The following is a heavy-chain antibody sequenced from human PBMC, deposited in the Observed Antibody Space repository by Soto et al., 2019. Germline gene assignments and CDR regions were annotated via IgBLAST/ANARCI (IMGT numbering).Heavy chain of an antibody. CDR1: GGSISSSSYY. CDR2: IYYSGST. CDR3: ARHGGDDAFDI. V-gene: IGHV4-39*01. J-gene: IGHJ3*02. Sequence: QLQLQESGPGLVKPSETLSLTCTVSGGSISSSSYYWGWIRQPPGKGLEWIGSIYYSGSTYYNPSLKSRVTISVDTSKNQFSLKLSSVTAADTAVYYCARHGGDDAFDIWGQGTMVTVSS. D-gene: IGHD3-16*01.